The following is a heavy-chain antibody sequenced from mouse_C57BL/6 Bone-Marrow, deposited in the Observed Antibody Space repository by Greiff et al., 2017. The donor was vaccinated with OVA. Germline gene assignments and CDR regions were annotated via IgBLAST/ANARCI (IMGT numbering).Heavy chain of an antibody. CDR1: GYTFTSYW. CDR3: SLYDGYKAY. D-gene: IGHD2-3*01. CDR2: IDPSDSYT. V-gene: IGHV1-69*01. Sequence: QVQLKQSGAELVMPGASVKLSCKASGYTFTSYWMHWVKQRPGQGLEWIGEIDPSDSYTNYNQKFKGKSTLTVDKSSSTAYMQLSSLTSEDSAVYYCSLYDGYKAYWGQGTLVTVSA. J-gene: IGHJ3*01.